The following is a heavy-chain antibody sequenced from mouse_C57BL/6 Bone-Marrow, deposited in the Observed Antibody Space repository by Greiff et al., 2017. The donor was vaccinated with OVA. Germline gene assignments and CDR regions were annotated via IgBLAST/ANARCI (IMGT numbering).Heavy chain of an antibody. D-gene: IGHD3-2*02. CDR1: GYTFPSYW. CDR2: IYPGNSDT. V-gene: IGHV1-5*01. J-gene: IGHJ3*01. Sequence: VQLQQSGTVLARPGASVKMSCKTSGYTFPSYWMHWVKQRPGQGLEWIGAIYPGNSDTSYNQKFKGKAKLTAVTSASTAYMELSSLTNEDSAVYYCLDSSGYGFAYWGQGTLVTVSA. CDR3: LDSSGYGFAY.